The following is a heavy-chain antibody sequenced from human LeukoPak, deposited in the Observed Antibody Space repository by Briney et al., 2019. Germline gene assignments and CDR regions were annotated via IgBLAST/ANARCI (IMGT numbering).Heavy chain of an antibody. V-gene: IGHV1-8*01. D-gene: IGHD3-10*01. J-gene: IGHJ6*02. CDR1: GYTFTSYD. CDR3: ARRHYYDSGSPLV. CDR2: MNPNSGNT. Sequence: WASVRVSCKSSGYTFTSYDINWVRQAPGQGLEWMAWMNPNSGNTGYAEKFQGRVTITRDTSISTAYMELSSLRSEDTAVYYCARRHYYDSGSPLVWGQGTTVTVSS.